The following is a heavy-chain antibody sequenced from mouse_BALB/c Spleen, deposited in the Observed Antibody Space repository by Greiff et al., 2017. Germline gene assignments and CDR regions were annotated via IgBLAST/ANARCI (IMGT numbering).Heavy chain of an antibody. D-gene: IGHD3-1*01. J-gene: IGHJ4*01. CDR2: ISYSGST. CDR3: ARSGVYYYAMDY. Sequence: DVHLVESGPGLVKPSQSLSLTCTVTGYSITSDYAWNWIRQFPGNKLEWMGYISYSGSTSYNPSLKSRISITRDTSKNQFFLQLNSVTTEDTATYYCARSGVYYYAMDYWGQGTSVTVSS. CDR1: GYSITSDYA. V-gene: IGHV3-2*02.